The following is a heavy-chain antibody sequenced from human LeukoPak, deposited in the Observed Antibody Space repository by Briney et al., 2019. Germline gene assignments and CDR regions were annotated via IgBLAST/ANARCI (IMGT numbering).Heavy chain of an antibody. J-gene: IGHJ4*02. CDR3: ARVYNWNYFDY. V-gene: IGHV4-59*01. Sequence: PSETLSLTCTVSGGSISSYYWSWIRQPPGKGLEWIGYIYYSGSTNYNPSLKSRVTISVDTSKNQFSLKLSSVTAADTAVYYCARVYNWNYFDYWGQGTLVTVSS. D-gene: IGHD1-20*01. CDR2: IYYSGST. CDR1: GGSISSYY.